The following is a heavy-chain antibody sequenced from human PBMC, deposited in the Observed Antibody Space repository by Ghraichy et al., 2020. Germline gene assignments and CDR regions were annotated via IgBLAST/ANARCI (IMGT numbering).Heavy chain of an antibody. J-gene: IGHJ4*02. CDR3: ARDIDWKYFDC. D-gene: IGHD3-9*01. CDR1: GFTFSSYW. Sequence: GGSLRLSCAASGFTFSSYWMSWVRQAPGKGLQWVADIKQDGGEKYYVDSVKGRFTISRDNAKNSLYLQMNSLRAEDTAVYYCARDIDWKYFDCWGQGTLVTVSS. V-gene: IGHV3-7*03. CDR2: IKQDGGEK.